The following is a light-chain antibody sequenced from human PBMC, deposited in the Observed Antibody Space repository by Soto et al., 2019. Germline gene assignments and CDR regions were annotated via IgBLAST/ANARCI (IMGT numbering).Light chain of an antibody. Sequence: IGMTQSPATLSASLRERVTLSCRASQSVRKDLAWYQQKPGQAPRLLIYAASARATGVPDRFSGSGSGTDFTLIISSLQSDDFGVYYCQQYHDWAPSTFGQGTNLEI. CDR3: QQYHDWAPST. V-gene: IGKV3D-15*01. CDR1: QSVRKD. J-gene: IGKJ2*01. CDR2: AAS.